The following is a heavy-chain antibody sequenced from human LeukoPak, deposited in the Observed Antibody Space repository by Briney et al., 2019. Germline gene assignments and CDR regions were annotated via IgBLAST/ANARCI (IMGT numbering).Heavy chain of an antibody. CDR3: EGSGIAVDGTTAEYFQH. J-gene: IGHJ1*01. CDR1: GLTLSSNY. Sequence: PGGSLRLSCAASGLTLSSNYMSWVRQAPGKVVEWVSVIYCGGSTYYADSVKSRFTISRDNSKNTLCLQMNSLRAEDTAVYYCEGSGIAVDGTTAEYFQHWGPGTLVTVSS. CDR2: IYCGGST. D-gene: IGHD6-19*01. V-gene: IGHV3-53*01.